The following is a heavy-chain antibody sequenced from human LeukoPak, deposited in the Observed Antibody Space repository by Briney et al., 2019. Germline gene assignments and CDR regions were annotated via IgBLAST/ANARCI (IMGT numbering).Heavy chain of an antibody. V-gene: IGHV4-39*01. D-gene: IGHD2-2*01. J-gene: IGHJ4*02. CDR3: ATYSSSSCYV. CDR2: IYYSGST. CDR1: GGSISSSSYY. Sequence: SETLSLTCTVSGGSISSSSYYWAWIRQPPGKGLEWIGSIYYSGSTYYNPFLKSRVTISVDTSKHQFSLNLSSVTAADTAVYYCATYSSSSCYVWGQGTLVTVSS.